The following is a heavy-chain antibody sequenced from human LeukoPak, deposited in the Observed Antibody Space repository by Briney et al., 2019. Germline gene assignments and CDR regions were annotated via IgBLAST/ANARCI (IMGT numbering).Heavy chain of an antibody. J-gene: IGHJ4*02. CDR1: GFTFSSYA. CDR3: AKGSYGSGSYVDY. Sequence: GGSLRLSCAASGFTFSSYAMSWVRQAPGKGLEWVSAISGSGGSTYYADSVKGRFTISRDNAKNSLYLQMNSLRAEDTALYYCAKGSYGSGSYVDYWGQGTLITVSS. CDR2: ISGSGGST. V-gene: IGHV3-23*01. D-gene: IGHD3-10*01.